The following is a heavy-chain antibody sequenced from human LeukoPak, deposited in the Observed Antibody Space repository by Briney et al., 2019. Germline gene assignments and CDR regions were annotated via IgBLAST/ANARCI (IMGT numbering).Heavy chain of an antibody. CDR3: ARIAATGTTFGSFDY. V-gene: IGHV4-39*01. D-gene: IGHD6-13*01. CDR2: IYYSGIT. J-gene: IGHJ4*02. Sequence: SETLSLTCPVPGGSISSSTYYWGWIRQPPGKGLEWIGSIYYSGITYCNPSLKSRVTMSVDTSKNQFSQKLSSVTAADTAVYYCARIAATGTTFGSFDYWGQGTLVTVSS. CDR1: GGSISSSTYY.